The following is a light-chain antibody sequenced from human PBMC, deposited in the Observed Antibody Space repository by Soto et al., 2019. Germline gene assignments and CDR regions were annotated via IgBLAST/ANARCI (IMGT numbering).Light chain of an antibody. J-gene: IGKJ4*01. CDR1: QSVGGTF. CDR3: QQRSNWPPV. CDR2: EAS. Sequence: ILFTQSPGTLAFSPGEGATLYWRASQSVGGTFLAWYQQKPGQAPRLLIYEASNRATGIPARFSGSGSGTDFTLTISSLEPEDFAVYYCQQRSNWPPVFGGGTKVDIK. V-gene: IGKV3-11*01.